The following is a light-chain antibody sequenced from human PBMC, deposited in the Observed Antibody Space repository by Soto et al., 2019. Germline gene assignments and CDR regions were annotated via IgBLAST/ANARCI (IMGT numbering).Light chain of an antibody. Sequence: QSVLTQPASASGSPGQSITISCTGTNSDVGGYNYVSWYQQHPGKAPKLVIYEVSNRPSGVSNRFSASKSGNTASLTISGLQAEDEADYYCNSYTSSSTLVFGSGTKVTVL. J-gene: IGLJ1*01. CDR1: NSDVGGYNY. CDR3: NSYTSSSTLV. V-gene: IGLV2-14*01. CDR2: EVS.